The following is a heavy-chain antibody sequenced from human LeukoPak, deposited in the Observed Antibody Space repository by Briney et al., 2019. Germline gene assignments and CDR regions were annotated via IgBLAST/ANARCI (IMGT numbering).Heavy chain of an antibody. Sequence: GESLRLSCAASGFTFSSYWMHWVRQAPGKGLVWVSRINSDGNNTNYADFVKGRFTISRDNAKNTLYLQMNSLRAEDTAVYYCARAEDCSSTSCPRAFDIWGQGTMVTVSS. J-gene: IGHJ3*02. D-gene: IGHD2-2*01. CDR2: INSDGNNT. CDR1: GFTFSSYW. V-gene: IGHV3-74*01. CDR3: ARAEDCSSTSCPRAFDI.